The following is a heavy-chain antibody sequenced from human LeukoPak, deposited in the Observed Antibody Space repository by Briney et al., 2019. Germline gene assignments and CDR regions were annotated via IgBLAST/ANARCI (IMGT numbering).Heavy chain of an antibody. V-gene: IGHV1-18*01. CDR1: GYNFPSYG. Sequence: GASVKVSCKASGYNFPSYGINWVRQAPGHGLEWMGWIRPHTGETNSAQRFQDRVTMTTDTSTTTAYMELRSLRFDDTAVYYCARDRGGKGSAIFYWGQGSLVTVSS. CDR3: ARDRGGKGSAIFY. J-gene: IGHJ4*02. CDR2: IRPHTGET. D-gene: IGHD2-2*01.